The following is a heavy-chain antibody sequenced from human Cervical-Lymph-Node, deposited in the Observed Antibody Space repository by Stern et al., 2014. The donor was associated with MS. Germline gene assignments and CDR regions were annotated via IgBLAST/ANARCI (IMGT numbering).Heavy chain of an antibody. D-gene: IGHD3-10*01. V-gene: IGHV1-3*01. J-gene: IGHJ5*02. CDR2: INVGNDNT. Sequence: QVPLVQSGAEVEKPGASVQVSCKASGYTFTRSAMHWVRQAPGQRLEWMGWINVGNDNTKYSQRFQGRVTFTRDTSASTAFMELRSLRSEDTAVYYCARGHNYYYVSGSNNWFDPWGQGTLVTVSS. CDR1: GYTFTRSA. CDR3: ARGHNYYYVSGSNNWFDP.